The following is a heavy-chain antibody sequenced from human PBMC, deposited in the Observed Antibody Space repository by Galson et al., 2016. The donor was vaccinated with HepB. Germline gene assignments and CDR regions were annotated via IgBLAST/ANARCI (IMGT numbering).Heavy chain of an antibody. CDR2: INRSGNT. J-gene: IGHJ4*02. V-gene: IGHV4-34*01. Sequence: EPLSLTCAVYGGAFSGQYWSWIRQPPGKGLEWIGEINRSGNTNYNPSLKSRITMSVDTSKNQLPLKLTSVTAADTAVYYCATPRRFWSRYCDYWAQGTLVTVSS. CDR3: ATPRRFWSRYCDY. CDR1: GGAFSGQY. D-gene: IGHD3-3*01.